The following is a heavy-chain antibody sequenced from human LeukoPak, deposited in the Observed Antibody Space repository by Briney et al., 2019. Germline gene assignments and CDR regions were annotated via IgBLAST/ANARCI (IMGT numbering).Heavy chain of an antibody. CDR2: IWYDGSNR. Sequence: GGSLRLSCAASGFTFSGYGMHWVRQAPGKGLEWVAVIWYDGSNRYHADSVTGRFTISRDNSKNTLYLQMNSLRAEDTALYYCARNGMDVWGQGTTVTVSS. V-gene: IGHV3-33*01. J-gene: IGHJ6*02. CDR3: ARNGMDV. CDR1: GFTFSGYG.